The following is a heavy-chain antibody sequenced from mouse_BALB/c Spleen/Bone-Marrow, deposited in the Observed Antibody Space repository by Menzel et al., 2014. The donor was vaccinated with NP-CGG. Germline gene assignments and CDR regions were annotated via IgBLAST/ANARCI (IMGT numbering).Heavy chain of an antibody. CDR1: GYTFTSYW. D-gene: IGHD2-3*01. CDR2: IDPSDSYT. CDR3: SREDGTLHFDY. J-gene: IGHJ2*01. V-gene: IGHV1S127*01. Sequence: VQLQQSGAELVKPGASVKMSCKASGYTFTSYWMHWVKQRPGHGLEWIGLIDPSDSYTSYNQNFKGKATLTVDTSSNTAYMQLSSLTSEVYVVYYCSREDGTLHFDYWGQGTTRAVSS.